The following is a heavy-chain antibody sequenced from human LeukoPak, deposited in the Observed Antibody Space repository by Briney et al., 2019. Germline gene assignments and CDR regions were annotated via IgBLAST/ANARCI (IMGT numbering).Heavy chain of an antibody. V-gene: IGHV4-4*02. D-gene: IGHD2-2*01. Sequence: SETLSLTCAVSGGSISSSNWWSWVRQPPGKGLEWIGEIYHSGSTNYNPSLKSRVTISVDTSKNQFSLKLSSVTAADTAVYYRARISRQLPLYSGGRYYFDYWGQGTLVTVSS. CDR2: IYHSGST. CDR3: ARISRQLPLYSGGRYYFDY. J-gene: IGHJ4*02. CDR1: GGSISSSNW.